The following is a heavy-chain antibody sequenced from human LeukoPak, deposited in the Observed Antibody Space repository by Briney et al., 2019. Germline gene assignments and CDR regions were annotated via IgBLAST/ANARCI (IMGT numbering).Heavy chain of an antibody. V-gene: IGHV3-23*01. CDR1: GFTFSNSA. Sequence: GGSLRLSCAASGFTFSNSAMSWVRQAPGKGLEWVSAITGSGDTTYYADSVRGRFTISRDNSKNTLYLQMSSLRAEDTAVYYCAKGPSTWDFWGQGTLVTVSS. CDR2: ITGSGDTT. CDR3: AKGPSTWDF. J-gene: IGHJ4*02.